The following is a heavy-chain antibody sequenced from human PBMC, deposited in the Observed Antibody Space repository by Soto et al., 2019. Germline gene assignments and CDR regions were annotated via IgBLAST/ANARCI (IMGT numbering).Heavy chain of an antibody. J-gene: IGHJ3*01. V-gene: IGHV1-69*12. D-gene: IGHD2-15*01. CDR3: ARGHEFGGNSDALDV. CDR2: ILPFFNTA. CDR1: GGSFRREA. Sequence: QVQLVQSGAEVKKPGSSVKVSCKASGGSFRREAINWVRQAPGQGPEWMGGILPFFNTADYAQKFQGRVTLNADVLTTTVYMELGSLRFEDTAVYYCARGHEFGGNSDALDVGGQGTMVIVSS.